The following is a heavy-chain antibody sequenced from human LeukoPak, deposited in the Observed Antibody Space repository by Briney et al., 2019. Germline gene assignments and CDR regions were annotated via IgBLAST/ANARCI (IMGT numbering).Heavy chain of an antibody. CDR1: GGFISSYY. CDR3: ARVTEDWFDP. J-gene: IGHJ5*02. V-gene: IGHV4-59*12. CDR2: ISYSGST. Sequence: TSETLSLTCTVSGGFISSYYWSWIRQPPGKRLEWIGYISYSGSTNYNPPLKSRVTISVDTSKKQFSLKLSSVTAADTAVYYCARVTEDWFDPWGQGTLVTVSS.